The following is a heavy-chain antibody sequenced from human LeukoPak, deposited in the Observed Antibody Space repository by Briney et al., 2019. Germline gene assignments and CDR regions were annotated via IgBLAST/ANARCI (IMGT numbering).Heavy chain of an antibody. V-gene: IGHV1-69*05. D-gene: IGHD2-8*01. CDR2: IIPISGTA. CDR3: AREDVVLVDAVRYYYYGMDV. Sequence: GASVKVSCKASGGTFSSYAISWVRQAPGQGLEWMGGIIPISGTANYAQKFQGRVTITTDESTSTAYMELSSLRSEDTAVYYCAREDVVLVDAVRYYYYGMDVWGQGTTVTVSS. J-gene: IGHJ6*02. CDR1: GGTFSSYA.